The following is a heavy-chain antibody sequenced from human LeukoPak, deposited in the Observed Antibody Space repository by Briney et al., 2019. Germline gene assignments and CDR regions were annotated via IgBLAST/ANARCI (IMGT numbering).Heavy chain of an antibody. V-gene: IGHV3-30*18. J-gene: IGHJ6*02. D-gene: IGHD2-15*01. CDR3: AKDGARYCSGGSCPYGMDV. CDR1: GFAFSGYD. CDR2: ISYDGSNK. Sequence: GRSLRLSCAASGFAFSGYDMHWVRQAPGKGLEWVAVISYDGSNKYYADSVKGRFTISRDNSKNTLYLQMNSLRAEDTAVYYCAKDGARYCSGGSCPYGMDVWGQGTTVTVSS.